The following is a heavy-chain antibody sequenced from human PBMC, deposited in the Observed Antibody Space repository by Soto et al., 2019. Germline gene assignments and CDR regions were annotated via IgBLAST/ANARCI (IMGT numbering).Heavy chain of an antibody. CDR2: IFPTFVTA. Sequence: QVQLVQSGAEVKKPGSSVKVSCKASGGTFSSYAISWVRQAPGQGLEWMGGIFPTFVTANYAQKFQGRVTITADESTSTAYMELSSLRSEDTAVYYCARGGCSGGSCYYFDYWGQGTLVTVSS. J-gene: IGHJ4*02. V-gene: IGHV1-69*12. CDR3: ARGGCSGGSCYYFDY. D-gene: IGHD2-15*01. CDR1: GGTFSSYA.